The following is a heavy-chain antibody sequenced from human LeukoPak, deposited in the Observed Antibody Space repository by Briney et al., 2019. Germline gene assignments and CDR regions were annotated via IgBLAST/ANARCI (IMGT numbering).Heavy chain of an antibody. Sequence: GGSLRLSCAASGFTFSRYSMNWVRQAPGGGRECVSSISSSSSYIYYADSVKGRFTISRDNPKNSLYLQMYRLRAEDTTVDYCARDHCSSTSCYTTYNWFDPWGQGTLVTVSS. CDR3: ARDHCSSTSCYTTYNWFDP. CDR2: ISSSSSYI. V-gene: IGHV3-21*01. J-gene: IGHJ5*02. D-gene: IGHD2-2*02. CDR1: GFTFSRYS.